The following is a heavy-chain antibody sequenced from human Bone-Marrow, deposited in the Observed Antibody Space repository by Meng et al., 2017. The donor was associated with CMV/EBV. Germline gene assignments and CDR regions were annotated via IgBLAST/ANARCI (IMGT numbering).Heavy chain of an antibody. CDR2: INPNSGGT. CDR3: ARGSEEWLLFDY. J-gene: IGHJ4*02. V-gene: IGHV1-2*02. CDR1: GYTFTGYY. D-gene: IGHD3-3*01. Sequence: ASVKVSCKASGYTFTGYYMHWVRQAPGQGLEWIGWINPNSGGTNYAQKFQGRVTMTSDTSNSTAYLELSRLRSADAAVYYCARGSEEWLLFDYWVQGTLVTVSS.